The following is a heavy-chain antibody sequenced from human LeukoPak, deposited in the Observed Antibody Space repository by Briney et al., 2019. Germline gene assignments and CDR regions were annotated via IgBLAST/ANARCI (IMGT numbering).Heavy chain of an antibody. V-gene: IGHV4-30-4*08. CDR1: GGSISSGDYY. CDR3: AREDSGSYPPHAFDI. D-gene: IGHD1-26*01. Sequence: SETLSLTCTVSGGSISSGDYYWSWIRQPPGKGLERIGYIYYSGSTYYNPSLKSRVTISVDTSKNQFSLKLSSVTAADTAVYYCAREDSGSYPPHAFDIWGQGTMVTVSS. CDR2: IYYSGST. J-gene: IGHJ3*02.